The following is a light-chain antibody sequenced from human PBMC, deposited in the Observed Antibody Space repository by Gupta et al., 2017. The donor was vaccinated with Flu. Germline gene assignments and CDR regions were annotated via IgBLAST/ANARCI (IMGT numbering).Light chain of an antibody. J-gene: IGKJ4*01. V-gene: IGKV3-15*01. Sequence: EIVMTQSPATLSVSPGERATLSCRASQSVSSNLAWYQQKPGQAPRLLIYGASTRDTGIPARFSGSGYGTEFTLTISSRQSEDFAVYYCQQDKNWLALTFGRGTKVDIK. CDR2: GAS. CDR1: QSVSSN. CDR3: QQDKNWLALT.